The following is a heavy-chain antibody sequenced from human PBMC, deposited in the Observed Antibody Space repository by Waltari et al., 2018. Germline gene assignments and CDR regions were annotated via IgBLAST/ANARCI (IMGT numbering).Heavy chain of an antibody. CDR3: ARSSAGMPRWLGDY. V-gene: IGHV4-39*01. J-gene: IGHJ4*02. CDR1: GDSISRSNYF. CDR2: VYYCGTT. Sequence: QLQLQESGPGLVKPSETLSLSCSVSGDSISRSNYFWGGIRQPPGKGLEWIASVYYCGTTYYNPSLKSRVTISADTSRNQFYLRLTSVTATDTAVYYCARSSAGMPRWLGDYWGQGILVTVSS. D-gene: IGHD5-12*01.